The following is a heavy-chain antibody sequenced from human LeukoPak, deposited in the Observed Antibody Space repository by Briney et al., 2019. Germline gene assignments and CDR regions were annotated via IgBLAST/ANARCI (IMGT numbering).Heavy chain of an antibody. CDR2: IYNSVNT. CDR1: GGSISNYC. J-gene: IGHJ3*01. V-gene: IGHV4-4*07. Sequence: SETLSLTRTVSGGSISNYCWNWIRQPPGKGLEYIGRIYNSVNTNNNPSLQSRVTMSVDPSNNQFSLRLSSVTAADTAVYYCARLLDNDSSGDPDIFDVWGRGTVVTVSS. CDR3: ARLLDNDSSGDPDIFDV. D-gene: IGHD3-22*01.